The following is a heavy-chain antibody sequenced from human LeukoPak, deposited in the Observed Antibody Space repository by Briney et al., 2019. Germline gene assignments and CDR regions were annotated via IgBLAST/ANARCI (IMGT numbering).Heavy chain of an antibody. CDR2: FDPEDGET. CDR1: GYTLTELS. V-gene: IGHV1-24*01. Sequence: ASVKVSCKVSGYTLTELSMHWVRQAPGKGLEWMGGFDPEDGETIYAQKFQGRVTMTEDTSTDTTYMELSSLRSEDTAVYYCARYVVVGITTIRENYYFDYWGQGTLVTVSS. CDR3: ARYVVVGITTIRENYYFDY. J-gene: IGHJ4*02. D-gene: IGHD3-22*01.